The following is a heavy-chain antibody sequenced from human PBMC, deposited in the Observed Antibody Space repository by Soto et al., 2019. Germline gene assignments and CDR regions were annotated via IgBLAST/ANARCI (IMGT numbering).Heavy chain of an antibody. J-gene: IGHJ5*02. V-gene: IGHV4-59*01. D-gene: IGHD3-16*01. CDR3: ARARLSYVGDRWFDP. CDR1: GGSISSYY. Sequence: PSETLSLTCTVSGGSISSYYWSWIRQPPGKGLEWIGYIYYSGSTNYNPSLKSRVTISVDTSKNQFSLKLSSVTAADTAVYYCARARLSYVGDRWFDPWGQGTLVTVSS. CDR2: IYYSGST.